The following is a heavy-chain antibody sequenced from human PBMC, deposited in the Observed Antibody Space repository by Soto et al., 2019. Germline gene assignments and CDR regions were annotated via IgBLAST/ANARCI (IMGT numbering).Heavy chain of an antibody. CDR2: ISYDGSNK. CDR3: AKGWFYDVLTGPDS. Sequence: GGSLRLSCAASGFTFSSYAMHWVRQAPGKGLEWVAVISYDGSNKYYADSVKGRFTISRDSSKNTLYLQMNSLRVDDTAIYYCAKGWFYDVLTGPDSWGQGTLVTVSS. D-gene: IGHD3-9*01. CDR1: GFTFSSYA. V-gene: IGHV3-30-3*01. J-gene: IGHJ5*01.